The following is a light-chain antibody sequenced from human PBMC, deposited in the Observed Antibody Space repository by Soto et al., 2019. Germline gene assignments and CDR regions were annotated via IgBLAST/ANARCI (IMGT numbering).Light chain of an antibody. J-gene: IGKJ1*01. CDR3: QQYANSITWT. CDR1: QSVTNNY. V-gene: IGKV3-20*01. CDR2: AAS. Sequence: EVVLTQSPGTVSLSPGERATLSCRASQSVTNNYLAWYQQKAGQAPRLLIYAASSRATGIPDRFSGSGSGTAFSLSISSLEPEDFAVYSCQQYANSITWTFGQGTKVEIK.